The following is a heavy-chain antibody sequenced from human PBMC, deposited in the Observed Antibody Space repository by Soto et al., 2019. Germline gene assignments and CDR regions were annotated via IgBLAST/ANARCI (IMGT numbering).Heavy chain of an antibody. J-gene: IGHJ6*02. V-gene: IGHV1-69*13. Sequence: SVKVSCKASGGTFSSYAISWVRQAPGQGLEWMGGIIPIFGTANYAQKFQGRVTITADESTSTAYMELSSLRSEDTAVYYCARERTAMVTYSCGIGCWGQGTTVTVSS. CDR2: IIPIFGTA. CDR3: ARERTAMVTYSCGIGC. D-gene: IGHD5-18*01. CDR1: GGTFSSYA.